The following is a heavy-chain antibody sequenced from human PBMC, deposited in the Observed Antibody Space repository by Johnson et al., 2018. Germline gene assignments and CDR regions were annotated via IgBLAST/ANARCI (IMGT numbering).Heavy chain of an antibody. J-gene: IGHJ6*02. CDR2: LYPGDSDT. Sequence: VQLVQSGAEVKKXGESLKISCKGSEYSFANYLIGWVRQMPGKGLEWMGILYPGDSDTRYSPSFQGQVPISADKSLSTAYLQWSSLKAPDTPMYYCAIPDYGDYGGPRTYGMDVWGQGTTVTVSS. D-gene: IGHD4-17*01. CDR1: EYSFANYL. V-gene: IGHV5-51*01. CDR3: AIPDYGDYGGPRTYGMDV.